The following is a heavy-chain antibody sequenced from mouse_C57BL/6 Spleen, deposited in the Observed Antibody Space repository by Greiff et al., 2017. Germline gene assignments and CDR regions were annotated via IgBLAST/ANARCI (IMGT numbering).Heavy chain of an antibody. CDR3: TSCGTEAMDY. J-gene: IGHJ4*01. Sequence: EVKVVESGAELVRPGASVKLSCTASGFNIKDYYMHWVKQRPEQGLEWIGRIDPEDGDTEYAPKFQCKATMTADTSSNTAYLQLSSLTSEDTAVYYCTSCGTEAMDYWGQGTSVTVSS. CDR2: IDPEDGDT. V-gene: IGHV14-1*01. CDR1: GFNIKDYY.